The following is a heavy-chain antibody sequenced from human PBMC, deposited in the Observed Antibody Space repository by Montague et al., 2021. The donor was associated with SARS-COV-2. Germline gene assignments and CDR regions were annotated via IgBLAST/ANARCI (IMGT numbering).Heavy chain of an antibody. CDR2: IYYTGTT. V-gene: IGHV4-4*02. J-gene: IGHJ5*02. D-gene: IGHD2-15*01. CDR3: AREGYCSGGTCYSSGPNWFDP. CDR1: GGSITSNNW. Sequence: SETLSLTCAVSGGSITSNNWWTWIRQPPGKGLEWVGYIYYTGTTNYNPSLKSRVTISVDTSKTQFSLKLTSVTAADTAVYYCAREGYCSGGTCYSSGPNWFDPWGQGTLVTVSS.